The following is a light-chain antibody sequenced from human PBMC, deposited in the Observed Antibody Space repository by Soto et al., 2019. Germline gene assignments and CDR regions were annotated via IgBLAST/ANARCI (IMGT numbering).Light chain of an antibody. V-gene: IGKV3-20*01. CDR1: QSVSSSN. J-gene: IGKJ1*01. CDR3: QESPRT. Sequence: DIVLTQSPGTLSLSPGERATLSCRASQSVSSSNLAWYQQKPAQAPRLLIYAASRRAPGIPERFSGSGSGTDFTLTISRLEPEDFAVYYCQESPRTFGQGTKVDIK. CDR2: AAS.